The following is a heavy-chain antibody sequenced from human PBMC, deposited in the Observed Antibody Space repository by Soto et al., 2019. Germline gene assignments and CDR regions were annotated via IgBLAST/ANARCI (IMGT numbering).Heavy chain of an antibody. J-gene: IGHJ6*03. D-gene: IGHD2-15*01. Sequence: PSETLSLTCTVSGGSISSGGYYWSWIRQHPGKGLEWIGYIYYSGSTYYNPSLKSRVTISVDTSKNQFSLKLSSVTAADTAVYYCARGKGGYCSGGSCYSYYYYYYMDVWGKGTTVTVSS. CDR1: GGSISSGGYY. CDR3: ARGKGGYCSGGSCYSYYYYYYMDV. V-gene: IGHV4-31*03. CDR2: IYYSGST.